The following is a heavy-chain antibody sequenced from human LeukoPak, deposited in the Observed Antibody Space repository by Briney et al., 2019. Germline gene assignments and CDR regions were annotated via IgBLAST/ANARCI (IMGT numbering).Heavy chain of an antibody. CDR3: ARAGGYSYGDAFDI. V-gene: IGHV1-2*04. CDR1: GYTFTGYY. J-gene: IGHJ3*02. Sequence: GASVKVSCKASGYTFTGYYMHWVRQAPGQGLEWMGWINPNSGGTNYAQKFQGWVTMTRDTSISTAYMELSRLRSDDTAVHYCARAGGYSYGDAFDIWGQGTMVTVSS. CDR2: INPNSGGT. D-gene: IGHD5-18*01.